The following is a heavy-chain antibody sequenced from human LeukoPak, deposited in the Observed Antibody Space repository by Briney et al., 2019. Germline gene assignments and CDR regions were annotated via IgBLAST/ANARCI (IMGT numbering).Heavy chain of an antibody. CDR3: ARDRIPYPFGIARRGPFDY. D-gene: IGHD1-14*01. J-gene: IGHJ4*02. CDR1: GGTFSSYA. CDR2: IIPIFGTA. V-gene: IGHV1-69*05. Sequence: ASVKVSCKASGGTFSSYAISWVRQAPGQGLEWMGGIIPIFGTANYAQKFQGRVTITTDESPSTAYMELSSLRSEDTAVYYCARDRIPYPFGIARRGPFDYWGQGTLVTVSS.